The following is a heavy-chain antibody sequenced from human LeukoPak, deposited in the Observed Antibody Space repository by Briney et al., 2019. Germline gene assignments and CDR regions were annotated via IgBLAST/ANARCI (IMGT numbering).Heavy chain of an antibody. Sequence: ASVKVSCKASAYTFTGYYVHWVRQAPGQGLEWRGWINPNSGGTNYAQKFQGRVTMTRDTSISTAYMELNSLKSDDTAVYYCTRDNSCSSSSCGNSYMDVWGKGTTVTVAS. D-gene: IGHD2-2*01. V-gene: IGHV1-2*02. CDR2: INPNSGGT. CDR3: TRDNSCSSSSCGNSYMDV. J-gene: IGHJ6*03. CDR1: AYTFTGYY.